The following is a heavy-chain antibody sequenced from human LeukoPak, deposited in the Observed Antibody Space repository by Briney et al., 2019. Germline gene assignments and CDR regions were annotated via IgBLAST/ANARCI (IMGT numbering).Heavy chain of an antibody. J-gene: IGHJ3*02. V-gene: IGHV4-34*01. Sequence: SETLSLTCAVYGGSFSDYYRTWIRQPPGKGLEWIGEINHSGGNNYNPSLKSRVTISVDASKNQFSLKLSSVTAADTAVYYCAGQDVDAGAGATRYAFDIWDQGAMVSVSS. CDR2: INHSGGN. CDR1: GGSFSDYY. D-gene: IGHD2-15*01. CDR3: AGQDVDAGAGATRYAFDI.